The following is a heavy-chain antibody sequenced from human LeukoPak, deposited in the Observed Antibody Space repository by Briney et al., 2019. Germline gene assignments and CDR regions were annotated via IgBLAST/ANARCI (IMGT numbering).Heavy chain of an antibody. CDR3: ARGPKYSSTWYGGTNFDY. CDR1: EFTFGSYA. D-gene: IGHD6-13*01. V-gene: IGHV3-30*04. J-gene: IGHJ4*02. CDR2: ISSDGSNK. Sequence: PGGSLRLSCAASEFTFGSYAMNWVRQAPGKGLEWVAVISSDGSNKYYAGSVKGRFTISRDNSKNTLYLQMNSLRAEDTAVYYCARGPKYSSTWYGGTNFDYWGQGTLVTVSS.